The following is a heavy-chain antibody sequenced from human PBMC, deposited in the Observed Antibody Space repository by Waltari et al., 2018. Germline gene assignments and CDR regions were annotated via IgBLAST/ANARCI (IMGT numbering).Heavy chain of an antibody. Sequence: QVQLVQSGAEVKKPGASVKVSCRASGYTFTSYDINWVRQATGQGLEWMGWLNPHSGNTGYAQKFQGRVTSTRITSISTAYMELSSLRSEDTSVYYCASAGPYYYDYYALDVWGQGTTVTVSS. CDR1: GYTFTSYD. J-gene: IGHJ6*02. D-gene: IGHD6-13*01. CDR2: LNPHSGNT. CDR3: ASAGPYYYDYYALDV. V-gene: IGHV1-8*03.